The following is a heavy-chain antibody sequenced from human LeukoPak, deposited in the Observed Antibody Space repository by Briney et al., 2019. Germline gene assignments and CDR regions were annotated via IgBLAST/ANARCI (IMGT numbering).Heavy chain of an antibody. CDR3: TRDEGATMNTYRFDY. CDR2: IKEDGSAT. CDR1: GFTFSGYW. Sequence: PGGSLRLSCTVSGFTFSGYWMSWVRQAPGKGLEWVGHIKEDGSATTYVDSVKGRFTISRDNAKNSLYLQMNNLRAEDTAIYYCTRDEGATMNTYRFDYWGQGTLVAVSS. V-gene: IGHV3-7*01. D-gene: IGHD5-24*01. J-gene: IGHJ4*02.